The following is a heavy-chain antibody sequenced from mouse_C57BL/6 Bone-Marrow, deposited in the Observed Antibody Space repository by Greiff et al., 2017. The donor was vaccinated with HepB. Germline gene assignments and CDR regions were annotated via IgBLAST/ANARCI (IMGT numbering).Heavy chain of an antibody. J-gene: IGHJ3*01. CDR2: IDPSDSYT. CDR1: GYTFTSYW. CDR3: ARRDYASSYAWFAY. V-gene: IGHV1-50*01. Sequence: QVQLQQPGAELVKPGASVKLSCKASGYTFTSYWLQWVNQRPGQGLEWIGEIDPSDSYTNYNQKFKGKATFTVDTSSSTAYMQLSSMTSEDAAVYYCARRDYASSYAWFAYWGQGTLVTVTA. D-gene: IGHD1-1*01.